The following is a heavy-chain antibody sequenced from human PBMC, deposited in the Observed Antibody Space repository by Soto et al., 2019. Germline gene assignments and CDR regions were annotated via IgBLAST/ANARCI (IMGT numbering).Heavy chain of an antibody. CDR2: ISAYNGNT. Sequence: QVQLVQSGAEVKKPGASVKVSCKASGYTFTSYGISWVRQAPGQGLEWMGWISAYNGNTNYAQKLQGRVTMTTDTPTSPAYMELRSLRSDDTAVYYCARDREQWLVRYYYYYGMDVWGQGTTVTVSS. D-gene: IGHD6-19*01. CDR3: ARDREQWLVRYYYYYGMDV. J-gene: IGHJ6*02. V-gene: IGHV1-18*01. CDR1: GYTFTSYG.